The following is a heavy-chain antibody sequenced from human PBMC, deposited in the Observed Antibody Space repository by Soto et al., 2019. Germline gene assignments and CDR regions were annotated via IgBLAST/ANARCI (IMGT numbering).Heavy chain of an antibody. J-gene: IGHJ2*01. CDR3: AKRVWYFDL. V-gene: IGHV3-7*01. CDR2: IKQDGSKK. CDR1: GFTFSNYW. Sequence: PGGSLRLSCAASGFTFSNYWMTWVRQAPGKGPEWVANIKQDGSKKYYVDSVKGRFTISRDNAKNTLYLQMNSLRAEDTALYYCAKRVWYFDLWGRGTLVTVSS.